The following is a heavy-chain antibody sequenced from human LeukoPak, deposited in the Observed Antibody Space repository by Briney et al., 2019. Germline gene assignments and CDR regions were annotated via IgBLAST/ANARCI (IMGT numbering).Heavy chain of an antibody. CDR3: ARGFNGFGD. Sequence: GGSLRLSCAASGFTFSSYEMNWVRQAPGKGLEWVSYISNSGTAIYYADSVKGRFTISRDNAKNTLYLQMNSLRAEDTAVYYCARGFNGFGDWGQGTLVTVSS. V-gene: IGHV3-48*03. D-gene: IGHD2-8*01. CDR1: GFTFSSYE. CDR2: ISNSGTAI. J-gene: IGHJ4*02.